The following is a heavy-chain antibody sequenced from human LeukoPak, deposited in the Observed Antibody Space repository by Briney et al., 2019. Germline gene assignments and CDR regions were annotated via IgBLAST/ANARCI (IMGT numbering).Heavy chain of an antibody. J-gene: IGHJ6*03. CDR2: ISGSTSVI. CDR1: GFTFSTHT. CDR3: ARGLYYIDV. V-gene: IGHV3-48*01. Sequence: PGGSLRLSCAASGFTFSTHTMAWVRRAPGKGLEWVSYISGSTSVIYYADSVKGRFTIPRDNAKNSLYLQMNSLRTEDTAIYYCARGLYYIDVWGNGTAVTVS.